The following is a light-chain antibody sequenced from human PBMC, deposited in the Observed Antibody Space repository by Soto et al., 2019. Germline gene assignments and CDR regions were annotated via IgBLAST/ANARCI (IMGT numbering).Light chain of an antibody. CDR3: AHAFT. Sequence: DIQMTQSPSTLSASVGDRVTITCRASQSISRWLAWYQQKPGKAPKLMLYKASSFESGVPSRFSGSGSGTEFPITISSLLPDDFAKNCGAHAFTFGPGTKADIK. V-gene: IGKV1-5*03. J-gene: IGKJ3*01. CDR2: KAS. CDR1: QSISRW.